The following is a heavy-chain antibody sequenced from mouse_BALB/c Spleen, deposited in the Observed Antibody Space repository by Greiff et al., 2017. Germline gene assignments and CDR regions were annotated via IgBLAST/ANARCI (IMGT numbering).Heavy chain of an antibody. J-gene: IGHJ2*01. CDR3: AREAGTGFDY. Sequence: VQLQQSGPELVKPGASVKISCKASGYTFTDYNMHWVKQSHGKSLEWIGYIYPYNGGTGYNQKFKSKATLTVDNSSSTAYMELRSLTSEDSAVYYCAREAGTGFDYWGQGTTLTVSS. CDR1: GYTFTDYN. V-gene: IGHV1S29*02. CDR2: IYPYNGGT. D-gene: IGHD4-1*01.